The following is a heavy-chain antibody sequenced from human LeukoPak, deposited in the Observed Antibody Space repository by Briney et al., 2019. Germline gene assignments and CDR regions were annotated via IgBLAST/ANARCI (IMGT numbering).Heavy chain of an antibody. D-gene: IGHD2-15*01. Sequence: SQTLSLTCTVSGGSISSGGYYWSWIRQHPGKGLEWIGYIYYSGSTYYNPSLKSRVTISVDTSKNQFSLKLSSVTAADTAVYYCARGGRGGSRRYFDCWGQGTLVTVSS. CDR1: GGSISSGGYY. CDR2: IYYSGST. CDR3: ARGGRGGSRRYFDC. V-gene: IGHV4-31*03. J-gene: IGHJ4*02.